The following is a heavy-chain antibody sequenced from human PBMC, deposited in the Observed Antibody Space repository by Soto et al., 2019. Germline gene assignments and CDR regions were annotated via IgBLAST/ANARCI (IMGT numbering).Heavy chain of an antibody. J-gene: IGHJ4*02. CDR2: ISAHNGNT. Sequence: QVHLVQSGAEVKKPGASVKVSCKASGYTFTSYGITWVRQAPGQGLEWMGWISAHNGNTDYAQKLQGRVIVTRATSTSTAYMELRSLRSDVTAVYYCARGRYGEYWGQGALVTVSS. CDR3: ARGRYGEY. D-gene: IGHD3-10*01. V-gene: IGHV1-18*01. CDR1: GYTFTSYG.